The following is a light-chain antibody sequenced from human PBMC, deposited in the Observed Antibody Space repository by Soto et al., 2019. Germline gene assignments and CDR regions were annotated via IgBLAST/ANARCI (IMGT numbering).Light chain of an antibody. J-gene: IGKJ1*01. V-gene: IGKV1-5*03. CDR1: QSVTNW. CDR2: KAS. Sequence: DIQMTQSPSTLSASVGDRVTITCRASQSVTNWLAWYQQKPGKAPKLLIYKASSLESGVPSRFSGSGSGTEFTLTISSLQPDDFATYYCQQYYSFSGTFGQGTKVEIK. CDR3: QQYYSFSGT.